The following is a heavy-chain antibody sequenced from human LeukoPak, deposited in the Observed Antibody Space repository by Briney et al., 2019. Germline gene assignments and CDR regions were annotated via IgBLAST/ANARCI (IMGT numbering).Heavy chain of an antibody. V-gene: IGHV1-2*02. J-gene: IGHJ4*02. D-gene: IGHD3-10*01. CDR1: GYTFTGYY. CDR3: ARLSLLWFGTPSILDY. CDR2: INPNSAGT. Sequence: ASVKVSCKASGYTFTGYYIHWVRQAPGQGLEWMGWINPNSAGTHYAQKFQGRVTMTRDTSISTAYMELSRLRSDDTAVYYCARLSLLWFGTPSILDYWGQGTLVTVSS.